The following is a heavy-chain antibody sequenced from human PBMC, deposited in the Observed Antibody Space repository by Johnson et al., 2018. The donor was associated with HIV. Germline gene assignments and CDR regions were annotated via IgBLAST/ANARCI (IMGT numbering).Heavy chain of an antibody. CDR1: GFTFSNYW. V-gene: IGHV3-30*02. CDR2: IRYDGSNK. D-gene: IGHD5-24*01. J-gene: IGHJ3*02. CDR3: AKGGVGRDGNRDAFDI. Sequence: QVQLVESGGGLVQPGGSLRLSCAASGFTFSNYWMHWVRQAPGKGLEWVTFIRYDGSNKYYAESVKGRFPISRDNPKNTRYLQMNSLSREDTAGYYCAKGGVGRDGNRDAFDIWGQGTMVTVSS.